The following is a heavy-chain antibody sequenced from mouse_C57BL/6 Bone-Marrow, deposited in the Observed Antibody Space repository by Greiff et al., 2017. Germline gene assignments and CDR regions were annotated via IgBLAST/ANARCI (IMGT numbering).Heavy chain of an antibody. J-gene: IGHJ3*01. V-gene: IGHV1-26*01. CDR2: INPNNGGT. CDR1: GYTFTDYY. D-gene: IGHD1-1*01. Sequence: EVQLQQSGPELVKPGASVKISCKASGYTFTDYYMNWVKQSHGKSLEWIGDINPNNGGTSYNQKFKGKATLTVDKSSSTAYLDLRSLTSEDSAVYYCASSPHYYGSSPFAYWGQGTLVTVSA. CDR3: ASSPHYYGSSPFAY.